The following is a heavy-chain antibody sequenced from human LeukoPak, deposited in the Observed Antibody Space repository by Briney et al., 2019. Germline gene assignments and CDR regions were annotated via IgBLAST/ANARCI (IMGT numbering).Heavy chain of an antibody. CDR3: AHSGTVTTPHDAFDI. D-gene: IGHD4-17*01. Sequence: ESGPTLVKPTQTLTLTCTFSGFSLSTSGVGVGWIRQPPGKALEWLALIYWNDDKRYSPSLKSRLTITKDTSKNQVVLTMTNMDPVDTATYYCAHSGTVTTPHDAFDIWGRGTLVTVSS. CDR1: GFSLSTSGVG. J-gene: IGHJ2*01. CDR2: IYWNDDK. V-gene: IGHV2-5*01.